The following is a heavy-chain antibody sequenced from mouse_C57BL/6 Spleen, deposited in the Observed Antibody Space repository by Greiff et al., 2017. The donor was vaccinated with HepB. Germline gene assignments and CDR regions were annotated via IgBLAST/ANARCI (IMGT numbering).Heavy chain of an antibody. D-gene: IGHD2-1*01. Sequence: VQLKQPGAELVKPGASVKMSCKASGYTFTSYWITWVKQRPGQGLEWIGDIYPGSGSTNYNEKFKSKATLNVDTSSSTAYMQLSSLTSEDSAVYYCARKRDYGNYEAWFAYWGQGTLVTVSA. CDR2: IYPGSGST. CDR3: ARKRDYGNYEAWFAY. CDR1: GYTFTSYW. V-gene: IGHV1-55*01. J-gene: IGHJ3*01.